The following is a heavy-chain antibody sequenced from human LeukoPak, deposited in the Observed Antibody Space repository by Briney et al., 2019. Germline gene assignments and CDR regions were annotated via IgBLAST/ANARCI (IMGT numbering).Heavy chain of an antibody. V-gene: IGHV3-13*01. Sequence: GGSLRLSCAASGFTFSSYDMHWVRQATGKGLEWVSAIGTAGDTYYPGSVKGRFTISRENAKNSLYLQMNSLRAGDTAVYYCAKSAMVRGALWFDYWGQGTLVTVSS. D-gene: IGHD3-10*01. J-gene: IGHJ4*02. CDR2: IGTAGDT. CDR1: GFTFSSYD. CDR3: AKSAMVRGALWFDY.